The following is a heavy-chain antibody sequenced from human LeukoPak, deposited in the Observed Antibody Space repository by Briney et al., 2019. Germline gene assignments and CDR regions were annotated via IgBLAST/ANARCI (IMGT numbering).Heavy chain of an antibody. CDR3: ATGRINILWFGELLH. J-gene: IGHJ4*02. V-gene: IGHV1-69*01. D-gene: IGHD3-10*01. Sequence: SVKVSCKASGGTFSSYAISWVRQAPGQGLEWMGGIIPIFGASNYAQRFQGRVTITADESTNTAYMELSSLRSEDTAVYYCATGRINILWFGELLHWGQGTLVTVSS. CDR2: IIPIFGAS. CDR1: GGTFSSYA.